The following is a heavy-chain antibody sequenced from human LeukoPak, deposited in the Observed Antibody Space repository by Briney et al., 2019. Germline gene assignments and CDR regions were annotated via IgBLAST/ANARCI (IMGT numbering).Heavy chain of an antibody. J-gene: IGHJ5*02. CDR1: GGSISSYY. V-gene: IGHV4-4*07. Sequence: SETLSLTCTVSGGSISSYYWSWIRQPAGKGLEWIGRIYTSGSTNYNPSLKSRVTMSVDTSKNQFSLKLSSVTAADTAVYYCARERGYDFWSGSWFDPWGQVTLVTVSS. CDR3: ARERGYDFWSGSWFDP. D-gene: IGHD3-3*01. CDR2: IYTSGST.